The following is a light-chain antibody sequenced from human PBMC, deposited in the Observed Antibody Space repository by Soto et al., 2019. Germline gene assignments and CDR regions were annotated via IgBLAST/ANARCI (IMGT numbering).Light chain of an antibody. CDR3: QSYVSSRSGSGV. V-gene: IGLV1-40*01. J-gene: IGLJ2*01. CDR2: GNS. Sequence: QPVLTQPPSVSGAPGQRVTISCTGSSSNIGSGYDVHWYQPLPGTAPKLLIYGNSNRPSGVPVRFSGSKYGTSDSLAITGLQAEDEDDYYCQSYVSSRSGSGVFGGGTQLTVL. CDR1: SSNIGSGYD.